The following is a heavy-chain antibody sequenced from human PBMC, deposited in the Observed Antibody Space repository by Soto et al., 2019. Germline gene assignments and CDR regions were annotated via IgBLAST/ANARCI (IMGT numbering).Heavy chain of an antibody. CDR3: ASSYGDYFGVDY. V-gene: IGHV3-66*01. CDR2: IYSGGST. CDR1: GFTVSSNY. D-gene: IGHD4-17*01. J-gene: IGHJ4*02. Sequence: TGGSLRLSCAASGFTVSSNYMSWVRQAPGKGLEWVSVIYSGGSTYYADSVKGRFTISRDNSKNTLYLQMNSLRAEDTAVYYCASSYGDYFGVDYWGQGTLVTVSS.